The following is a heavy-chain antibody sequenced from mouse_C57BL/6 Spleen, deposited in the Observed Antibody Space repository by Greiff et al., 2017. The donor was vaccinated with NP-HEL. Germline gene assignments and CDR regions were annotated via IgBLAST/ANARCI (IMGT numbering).Heavy chain of an antibody. D-gene: IGHD2-4*01. CDR2: ISDGGSYT. CDR3: ARGGDYDGFAY. CDR1: GFTFSSYA. V-gene: IGHV5-4*01. J-gene: IGHJ3*01. Sequence: EVQGVESGGGLVKPGGSLKLSCAASGFTFSSYAMSWVRQTPEKRLEWVATISDGGSYTYYPDNVKGRFTISRDNAKNNLYLQMSHLKSEDTAMYYCARGGDYDGFAYWGQGTLVTVSA.